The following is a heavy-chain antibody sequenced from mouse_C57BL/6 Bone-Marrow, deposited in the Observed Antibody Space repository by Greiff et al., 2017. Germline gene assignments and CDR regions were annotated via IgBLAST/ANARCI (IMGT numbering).Heavy chain of an antibody. Sequence: EVKLMESGGGLVQPGGSMKLSCVASGFTLSNYWMNWVRQSPEKGLEWVAQIRLKSDNYATHYAESVKGRFTISRDDSKSSVYLQMNNLRAEDTGIYYCTHLLWYLMDYWGQGTSVTVSS. J-gene: IGHJ4*01. D-gene: IGHD2-1*01. CDR2: IRLKSDNYAT. V-gene: IGHV6-3*01. CDR1: GFTLSNYW. CDR3: THLLWYLMDY.